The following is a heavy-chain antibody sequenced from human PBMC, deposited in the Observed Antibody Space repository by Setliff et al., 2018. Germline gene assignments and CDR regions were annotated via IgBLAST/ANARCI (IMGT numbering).Heavy chain of an antibody. J-gene: IGHJ4*02. CDR3: ARQPMDTIMVTFGY. CDR2: INPNNGDT. CDR1: GYTFTGYY. Sequence: ASVKVSCKASGYTFTGYYFHWVRQAPGQGLEWMGWINPNNGDTKSAQKFQGRLTMTRDTSISTAYMELSSLRSDDTAVYYCARQPMDTIMVTFGYWGQGILVTVSS. V-gene: IGHV1-2*02. D-gene: IGHD5-12*01.